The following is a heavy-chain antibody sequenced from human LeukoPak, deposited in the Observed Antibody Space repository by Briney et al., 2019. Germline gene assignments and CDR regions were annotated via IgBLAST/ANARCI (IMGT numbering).Heavy chain of an antibody. J-gene: IGHJ4*02. CDR3: AKRPSGEWGAHFDY. CDR2: ISAYNGNT. Sequence: GASVKVSCKASGGTFSSYAISWVRQAPGQGLEWIGWISAYNGNTNYAQKLQGRVTMTTDTSTSTAYMELRSLRSDDTAVYYCAKRPSGEWGAHFDYWGQGTLVTVSS. D-gene: IGHD3-10*01. CDR1: GGTFSSYA. V-gene: IGHV1-18*01.